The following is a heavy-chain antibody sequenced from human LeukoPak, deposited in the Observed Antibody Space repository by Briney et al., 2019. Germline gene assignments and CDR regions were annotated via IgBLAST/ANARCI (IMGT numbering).Heavy chain of an antibody. CDR1: GFTFSSYS. D-gene: IGHD2-15*01. Sequence: GGSLRLSCAASGFTFSSYSMNWFRQAPGKGLEWVSYISSSSSTIYYADSVKGRFTISRDNAKNSLYLQMNSLRAEDTAVYYCARSVVVAALVFDYWGQGTLVTVSS. CDR3: ARSVVVAALVFDY. V-gene: IGHV3-48*01. J-gene: IGHJ4*02. CDR2: ISSSSSTI.